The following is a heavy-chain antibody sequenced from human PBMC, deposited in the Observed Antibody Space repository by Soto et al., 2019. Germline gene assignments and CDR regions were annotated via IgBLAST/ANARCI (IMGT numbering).Heavy chain of an antibody. D-gene: IGHD1-7*01. Sequence: SLRLSCAASGFTFSSYGMTWVRQAPGKGLEWVPFSSATGAGTYYADSVKGRFTISRDNSKNTLYLQMTSLRADDTAVYYCAKDRRAGGNYGFYSDFWGQGALVTVSS. CDR2: SSATGAGT. CDR1: GFTFSSYG. J-gene: IGHJ4*02. CDR3: AKDRRAGGNYGFYSDF. V-gene: IGHV3-23*01.